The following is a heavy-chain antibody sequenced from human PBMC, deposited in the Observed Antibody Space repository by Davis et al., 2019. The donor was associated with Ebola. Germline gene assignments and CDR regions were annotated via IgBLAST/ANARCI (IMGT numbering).Heavy chain of an antibody. CDR2: IKKDGSEK. J-gene: IGHJ4*02. CDR3: ARNKVGETIFGEVMNLDY. CDR1: GFTFKTFG. Sequence: PGGSLRLSCAASGFTFKTFGMHWVRQGPGKGLEWVANIKKDGSEKYYVDSVKGRFTISRDNAKNSLYLQMNSLRAEDTAVYYCARNKVGETIFGEVMNLDYWGQGTLVTVSS. V-gene: IGHV3-7*03. D-gene: IGHD3-3*01.